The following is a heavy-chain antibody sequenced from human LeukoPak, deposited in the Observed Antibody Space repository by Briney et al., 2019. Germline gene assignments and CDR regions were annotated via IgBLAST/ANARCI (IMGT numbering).Heavy chain of an antibody. Sequence: PGGSLRLSCAASGFTFSSYWMHWVRRAPGKGLVWVSRINSDGSSTSYADSVKGRFTISRDNAKNTLYLQMNSLRVEDTAVYYCAKGSASSGYPRDYWGQGTLVTVSS. D-gene: IGHD3-22*01. V-gene: IGHV3-74*01. CDR3: AKGSASSGYPRDY. CDR1: GFTFSSYW. J-gene: IGHJ4*02. CDR2: INSDGSST.